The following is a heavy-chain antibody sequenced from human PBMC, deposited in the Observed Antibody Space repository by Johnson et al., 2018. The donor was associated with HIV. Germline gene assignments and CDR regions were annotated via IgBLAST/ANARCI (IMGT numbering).Heavy chain of an antibody. J-gene: IGHJ3*02. D-gene: IGHD1-14*01. CDR2: ISYDGSNK. V-gene: IGHV3-33*05. Sequence: QVQLVQSGGGVVQPGRSLRLSCAASGFTFSSYGMHWVRQAPGKGLEWVAVISYDGSNKYYADSVKGRFTISRDNSKNTLYLQMNSLRVEDTAVYYCVKDGGRPEMPAALDIWGQGTMVTVSS. CDR3: VKDGGRPEMPAALDI. CDR1: GFTFSSYG.